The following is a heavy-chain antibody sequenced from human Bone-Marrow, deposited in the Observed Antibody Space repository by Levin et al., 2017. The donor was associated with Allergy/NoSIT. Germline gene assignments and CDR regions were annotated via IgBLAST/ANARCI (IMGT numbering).Heavy chain of an antibody. CDR1: GFTFSSYS. CDR2: ISSSSSYI. CDR3: ATDIVVVPAAGSFSYYYYMDV. D-gene: IGHD2-2*01. V-gene: IGHV3-21*01. Sequence: PGGSLRLSCAASGFTFSSYSMNWVRQAPGKGLEWVSSISSSSSYIYYADSVKGRFTISRDNAKNSLYLQMNSLRAEDTAVYYCATDIVVVPAAGSFSYYYYMDVWGKGTTVTVSS. J-gene: IGHJ6*03.